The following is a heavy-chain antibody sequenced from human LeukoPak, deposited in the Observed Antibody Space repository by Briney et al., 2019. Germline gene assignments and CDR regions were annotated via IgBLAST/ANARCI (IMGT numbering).Heavy chain of an antibody. CDR1: GYTFTSYG. CDR3: ARQLVRNWFDP. J-gene: IGHJ5*02. D-gene: IGHD6-13*01. CDR2: ISAYNGNT. Sequence: ASVKVSCKASGYTFTSYGICWVRQAPGQGLEWMGWISAYNGNTNYAQELQGRVTMTTDTSTSTAYMELRSLRSDDTAVYYCARQLVRNWFDPWGQGTLVTVSS. V-gene: IGHV1-18*01.